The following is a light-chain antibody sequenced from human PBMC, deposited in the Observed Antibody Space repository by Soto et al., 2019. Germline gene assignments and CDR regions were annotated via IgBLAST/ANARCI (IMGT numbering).Light chain of an antibody. J-gene: IGKJ5*01. CDR1: QSVSSN. CDR2: GAS. Sequence: EMVMQQSPATLSVSTGERATLSCRASQSVSSNLAWYQQKPGQSPRILIYGASTRDTGIPARFSGSGSGTEFTLTISSLQSEDFAVYYCQQYNNWPITFGQVTRLEIK. CDR3: QQYNNWPIT. V-gene: IGKV3-15*01.